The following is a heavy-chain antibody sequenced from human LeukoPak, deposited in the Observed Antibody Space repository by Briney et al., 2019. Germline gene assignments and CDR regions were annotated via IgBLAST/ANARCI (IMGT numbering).Heavy chain of an antibody. CDR2: TSYDGSNK. J-gene: IGHJ4*02. CDR1: GFTFSSYA. V-gene: IGHV3-30-3*01. CDR3: ARDTRGAKDNYFDY. Sequence: AGSLTLSCAASGFTFSSYAMHWDSQAQGQGLEWVAVTSYDGSNKYYADSVKGRFTISRDNSKNTLYLQMNSLRAEDTAVYYCARDTRGAKDNYFDYWGQGTLVTVSS. D-gene: IGHD3-16*01.